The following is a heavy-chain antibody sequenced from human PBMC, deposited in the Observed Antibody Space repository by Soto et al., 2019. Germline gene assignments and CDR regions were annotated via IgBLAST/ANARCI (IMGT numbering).Heavy chain of an antibody. J-gene: IGHJ3*02. CDR3: TTRPYYYDSSGYYYLFTSDAFDI. D-gene: IGHD3-22*01. CDR2: IKSKTDGGTT. V-gene: IGHV3-15*07. CDR1: SVSNAW. Sequence: SVSNAWMNWVRQAPGKGLEWVGRIKSKTDGGTTDYAAPVKGRFTISRDDSKNTLYLQMNSLKTEDTAVYYCTTRPYYYDSSGYYYLFTSDAFDIWGQGTMVTVSS.